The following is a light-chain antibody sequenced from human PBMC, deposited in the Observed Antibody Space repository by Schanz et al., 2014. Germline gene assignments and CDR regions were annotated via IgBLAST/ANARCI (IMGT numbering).Light chain of an antibody. CDR2: EGS. CDR1: SSGVGSYNL. CDR3: CSYAGSGSWV. J-gene: IGLJ3*02. V-gene: IGLV2-23*01. Sequence: QSALTQPASVSGSPGQSITISCTGTSSGVGSYNLVSWYQQHPGRAPKLMIYEGSERPSGVSNRFSGSKSGNTASLTISGLQAEDEADYYCCSYAGSGSWVFGGGTKLTVL.